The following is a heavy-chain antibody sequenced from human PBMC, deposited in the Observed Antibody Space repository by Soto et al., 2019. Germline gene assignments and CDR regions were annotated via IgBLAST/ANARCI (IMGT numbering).Heavy chain of an antibody. CDR1: GGSIISHY. D-gene: IGHD1-26*01. V-gene: IGHV4-59*11. J-gene: IGHJ6*02. Sequence: SETLSLTCTVSGGSIISHYWSWGRQAPGKGLEWIGHIYYRGSTSYNPSLRSRSTISVDTSNSQFSLKLNSVTTADTAVYYCARDGREASGMDVWGQGTKVTVSS. CDR2: IYYRGST. CDR3: ARDGREASGMDV.